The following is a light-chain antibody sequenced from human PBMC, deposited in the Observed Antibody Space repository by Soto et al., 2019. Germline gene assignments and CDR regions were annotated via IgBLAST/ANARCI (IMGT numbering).Light chain of an antibody. Sequence: DIQVTQSPSSLSASVGDRVTITCQASQDISNCLNWYQQKAGKAPKLLIYDASNLQTGVPSRFSGIGSGTDFTFTISSLQPEDIATYSCQQYNSYSWTFGQGTKVEIK. CDR1: QDISNC. V-gene: IGKV1-33*01. CDR2: DAS. CDR3: QQYNSYSWT. J-gene: IGKJ1*01.